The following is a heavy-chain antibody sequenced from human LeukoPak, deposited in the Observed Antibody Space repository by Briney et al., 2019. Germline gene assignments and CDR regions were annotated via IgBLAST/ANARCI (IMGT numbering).Heavy chain of an antibody. CDR1: GGTFSSYA. J-gene: IGHJ1*01. CDR3: ASTISGDGAEYFQH. V-gene: IGHV1-69*01. CDR2: IIPIFGTA. Sequence: ASVKVSCKASGGTFSSYAISWVRQAPGQGLERMGGIIPIFGTANYAQKFQGRVTITADESTSTAYMELSSLRSEDTAVYYCASTISGDGAEYFQHWGQGTLVTVSS. D-gene: IGHD3-3*02.